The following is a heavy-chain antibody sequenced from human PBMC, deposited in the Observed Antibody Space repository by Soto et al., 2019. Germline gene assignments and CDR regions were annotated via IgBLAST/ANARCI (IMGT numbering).Heavy chain of an antibody. V-gene: IGHV3-23*01. CDR2: ISGSGGST. CDR1: GFTFSSYA. D-gene: IGHD2-2*01. CDR3: AKLLVKPIVVVPAAPFDY. Sequence: GGSLRLSCASSGFTFSSYAMSWVRQAPGKGLEWVSAISGSGGSTYYADSVKGRFTISRDNSKNTLYLQMNSLRAEDAAVYYCAKLLVKPIVVVPAAPFDYWGQGTLVTVSS. J-gene: IGHJ4*02.